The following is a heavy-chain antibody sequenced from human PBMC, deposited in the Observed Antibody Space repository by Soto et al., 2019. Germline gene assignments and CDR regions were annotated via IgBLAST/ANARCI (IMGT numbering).Heavy chain of an antibody. CDR2: ISGVGGRT. D-gene: IGHD7-27*01. Sequence: EVQMLESGGGLVQPGRSLRLSCAASGFTFSNYAMSWVRQAPGKGLEWVSTISGVGGRTHYSESVEGRFTISRDNSKSPLYLQMASLRAEDTAVYHCAVLTGYFYDLDVWGQGTTFTVSS. J-gene: IGHJ6*02. CDR1: GFTFSNYA. V-gene: IGHV3-23*01. CDR3: AVLTGYFYDLDV.